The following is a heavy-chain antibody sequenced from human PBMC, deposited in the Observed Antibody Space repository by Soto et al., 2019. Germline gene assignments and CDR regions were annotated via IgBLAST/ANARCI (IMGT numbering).Heavy chain of an antibody. J-gene: IGHJ4*02. CDR3: AKGGKESGELGYFDWLSNYYFDY. D-gene: IGHD3-9*01. CDR2: ISGSGGST. V-gene: IGHV3-23*01. Sequence: EVQLLESGGGLVQPGGSLRLSCAASGFTFSSYAMSWVRQAPGKGLEWVSAISGSGGSTYYADSVKGRFTISRDNSKNTLYLQMNSLRDEDTAVYYCAKGGKESGELGYFDWLSNYYFDYWGQGTLVTVSS. CDR1: GFTFSSYA.